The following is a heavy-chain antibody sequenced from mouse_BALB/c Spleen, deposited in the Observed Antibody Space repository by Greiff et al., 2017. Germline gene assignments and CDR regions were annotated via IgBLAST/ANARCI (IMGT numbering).Heavy chain of an antibody. CDR1: GFSLTSYD. CDR3: VRDNWGYAMDY. D-gene: IGHD4-1*01. CDR2: IWTGGGT. Sequence: QVQLKESGPGLVAPSQSLSITCTVSGFSLTSYDISWIRQPPGKGLEWLGVIWTGGGTNYNSAFMSRLSISKDNSKSQVFLKMNSLQTDDTAIYYCVRDNWGYAMDYWGQGTSVTVSS. V-gene: IGHV2-9-2*01. J-gene: IGHJ4*01.